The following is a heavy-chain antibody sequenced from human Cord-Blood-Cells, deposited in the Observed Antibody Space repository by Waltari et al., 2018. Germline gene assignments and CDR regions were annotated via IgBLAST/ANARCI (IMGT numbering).Heavy chain of an antibody. Sequence: QVQLVESGGGVVQPGRSLRLSCAAFGFTFSSSAMPMVRPAPGKGLGWVAVISYDGSNKYYADSVKGRFTISRDNSKNTLYLQMNSLRAEDTAVYYCARDYYDFWSGYYPFDYWGQGTLVTVSS. CDR2: ISYDGSNK. J-gene: IGHJ4*02. V-gene: IGHV3-30-3*01. CDR3: ARDYYDFWSGYYPFDY. D-gene: IGHD3-3*01. CDR1: GFTFSSSA.